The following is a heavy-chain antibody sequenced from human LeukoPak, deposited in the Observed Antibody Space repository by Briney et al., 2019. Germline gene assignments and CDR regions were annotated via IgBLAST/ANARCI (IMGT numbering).Heavy chain of an antibody. CDR2: IYAGGST. CDR3: AKLWGWRTHIDS. D-gene: IGHD3-3*01. CDR1: GLFVSDSY. V-gene: IGHV3-66*02. J-gene: IGHJ4*02. Sequence: GGSLTLSCTASGLFVSDSYMTWVRQAPGKGLEWVSIIYAGGSTYYTDSVKGRFTISRDNSNNTVYLQMHSLKIEDTAVYYCAKLWGWRTHIDSWGQGTVVTVSS.